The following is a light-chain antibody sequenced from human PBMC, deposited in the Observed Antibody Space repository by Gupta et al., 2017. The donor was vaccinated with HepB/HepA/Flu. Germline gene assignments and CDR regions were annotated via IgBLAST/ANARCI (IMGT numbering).Light chain of an antibody. CDR1: KLGDKY. V-gene: IGLV3-1*01. CDR3: QAWDSSTVV. CDR2: QDT. J-gene: IGLJ2*01. Sequence: SFDLIHPLPVSVSPGQTASTTCSGDKLGDKYVSWYQQKPGQSPLLVIYQDTKRPSGIPERFSGSNSGNTATLSISGTQAMDEADYYCQAWDSSTVVFGGGTKLTVL.